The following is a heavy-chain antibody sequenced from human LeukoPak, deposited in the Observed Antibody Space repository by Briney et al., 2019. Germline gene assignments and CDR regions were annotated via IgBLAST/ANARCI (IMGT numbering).Heavy chain of an antibody. CDR1: GFTFSSYA. CDR3: AKEAQLGIGPFDH. D-gene: IGHD6-13*01. V-gene: IGHV3-23*01. Sequence: PGGSLRLSCAASGFTFSSYAMSWVRQAPGKGLEWVPTISGSGPSTSYADSVKGRFTISRDNSKNVYLQMNSLRAEDTAVYHCAKEAQLGIGPFDHWGQGTLVTVFS. J-gene: IGHJ4*02. CDR2: ISGSGPST.